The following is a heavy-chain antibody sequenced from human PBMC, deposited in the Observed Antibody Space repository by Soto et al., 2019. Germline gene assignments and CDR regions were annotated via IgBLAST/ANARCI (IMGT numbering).Heavy chain of an antibody. V-gene: IGHV4-34*01. D-gene: IGHD3-22*01. J-gene: IGHJ4*02. CDR1: GGSFSGYY. Sequence: SETLCLTCAVYGGSFSGYYWTRIRQTPGTGLKWIGEINHSGSTNYNPSLKSRVTISVDTSKNQFSLKLSSVTAADTAVYYCARRHSHDFYDKDIYVPWGQGTQVTVSS. CDR3: ARRHSHDFYDKDIYVP. CDR2: INHSGST.